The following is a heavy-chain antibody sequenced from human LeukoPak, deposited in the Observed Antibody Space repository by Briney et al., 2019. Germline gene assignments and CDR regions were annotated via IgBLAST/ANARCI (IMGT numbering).Heavy chain of an antibody. J-gene: IGHJ3*02. Sequence: ASVKVSCQASGYTFTDYYMHWVRQAPGQGLEWMGWINPNSGDTKYAQKFQGRVTMTRDTSISTVYMELRSLRSDDTAVYYCARVATIWGDAFDIWGQGTMVTVSS. V-gene: IGHV1-2*02. D-gene: IGHD5-12*01. CDR2: INPNSGDT. CDR3: ARVATIWGDAFDI. CDR1: GYTFTDYY.